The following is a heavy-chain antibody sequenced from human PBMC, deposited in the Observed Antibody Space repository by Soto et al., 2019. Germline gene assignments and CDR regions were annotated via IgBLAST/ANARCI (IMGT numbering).Heavy chain of an antibody. CDR1: GFTFSSYG. CDR2: ISYDGSNK. Sequence: QVQLVESGGGVVQPGRSLRLSCAASGFTFSSYGMHWVRQAPGKGLEWVAVISYDGSNKYYADSVKGRFTISRDNSKNTLYLQMNSLRAEDTAVYYCAKDMAAAILPMDVWGQGTTVTVSS. V-gene: IGHV3-30*18. D-gene: IGHD2-21*02. J-gene: IGHJ6*02. CDR3: AKDMAAAILPMDV.